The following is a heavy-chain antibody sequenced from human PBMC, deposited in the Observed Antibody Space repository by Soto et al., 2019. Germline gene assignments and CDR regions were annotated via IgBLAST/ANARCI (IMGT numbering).Heavy chain of an antibody. CDR3: ARYPLSGWYNYFDY. D-gene: IGHD6-19*01. J-gene: IGHJ4*02. CDR1: GFTFSSYS. Sequence: PGGSLRLSCAASGFTFSSYSMNWVRQAPGKGLEWVSSISSSSSYIYYADSVKGRFTISRDNAKNSLYLQMNSLRAEDTVVYYCARYPLSGWYNYFDYWGQGTLVTVSS. CDR2: ISSSSSYI. V-gene: IGHV3-21*01.